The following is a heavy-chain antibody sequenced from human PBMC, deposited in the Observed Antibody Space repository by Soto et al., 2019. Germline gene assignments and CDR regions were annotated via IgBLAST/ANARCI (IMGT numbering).Heavy chain of an antibody. D-gene: IGHD6-13*01. CDR3: ARVAAAGMDNWYNWCDP. CDR1: ASPTSSYY. J-gene: IGHJ5*02. CDR2: IYYGGST. V-gene: IGHV4-59*01. Sequence: SETLSLTCTVSASPTSSYYWRSPLQPLLKGLEWIGYIYYGGSTTVNPSPKSRVSISVDTSKNQFSLKLSSVTAADTAVYYCARVAAAGMDNWYNWCDPWGQGTLVTVSS.